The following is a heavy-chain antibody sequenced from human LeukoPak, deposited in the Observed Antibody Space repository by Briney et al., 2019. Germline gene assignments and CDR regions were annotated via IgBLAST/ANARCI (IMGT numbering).Heavy chain of an antibody. Sequence: GGSLRLSCAASGFTFSSYAMSWVRQAPGKGLEWVSAISGSGGSTYYADSVKGRFTISRDNSKNTLYLQMNSLRAEDTAVYYCAKTTSDRLSSSSRYFDYWGQGTLVTVSS. CDR2: ISGSGGST. CDR3: AKTTSDRLSSSSRYFDY. V-gene: IGHV3-23*01. CDR1: GFTFSSYA. J-gene: IGHJ4*02. D-gene: IGHD6-6*01.